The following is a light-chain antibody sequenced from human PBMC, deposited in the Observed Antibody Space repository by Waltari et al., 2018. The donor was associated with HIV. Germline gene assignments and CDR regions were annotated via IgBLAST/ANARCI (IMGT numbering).Light chain of an antibody. CDR3: EAWGNSLSLL. Sequence: SVLTLPPTPSGTPVPSAALSSSGACPATGRNYVNCSRHLPGPAPTLLLHRNHPRPSGVPDRCSGSKSGISASLAICGLRSEDEADYYCEAWGNSLSLLFGGGTKLNVL. CDR1: CPATGRNY. V-gene: IGLV1-47*01. J-gene: IGLJ2*01. CDR2: RNH.